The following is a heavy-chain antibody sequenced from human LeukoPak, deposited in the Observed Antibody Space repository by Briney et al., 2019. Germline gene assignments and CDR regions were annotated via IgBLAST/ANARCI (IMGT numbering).Heavy chain of an antibody. CDR1: GFTFSSYS. CDR2: ISSSSSYI. V-gene: IGHV3-21*01. CDR3: ARDSSGYSYDSSGYVI. Sequence: PGGSLRLSCAASGFTFSSYSMNWVRPAPGKGLEWVSSISSSSSYIYYADSVKGRFTISRDNAKNSLYLQMNSLRAEDTAVYYCARDSSGYSYDSSGYVIWGQGTLVTVSS. J-gene: IGHJ4*02. D-gene: IGHD3-22*01.